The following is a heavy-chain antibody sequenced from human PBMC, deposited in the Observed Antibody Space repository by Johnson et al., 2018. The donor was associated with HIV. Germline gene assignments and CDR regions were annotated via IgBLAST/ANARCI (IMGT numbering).Heavy chain of an antibody. V-gene: IGHV3-30*04. J-gene: IGHJ3*02. CDR3: ARDRCSSTSCIDAFDI. CDR2: LSYDVSIK. Sequence: QMQLVESGGGVVQPGRSLRLSCAASGFTFSSYAMHWVRQAPGKGLELVAVLSYDVSIKYYADSVTGRFTISRDNSKNTLYLQINSQRAEATAGYYCARDRCSSTSCIDAFDIWGQGTMVTVSS. D-gene: IGHD2-2*01. CDR1: GFTFSSYA.